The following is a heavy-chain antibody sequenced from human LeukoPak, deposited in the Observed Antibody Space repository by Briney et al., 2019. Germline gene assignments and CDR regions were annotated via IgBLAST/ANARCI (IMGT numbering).Heavy chain of an antibody. Sequence: PGGSLRLSCAASGFTFSSYWMHWVRQAPGKGLVWVSRINSDGSSTSYADSVKGRFTISRDNAKNTLYLQMNSLRAEDTAVYYCAGRLSGRYYFDYWGQGTLVTLSS. D-gene: IGHD1-26*01. CDR1: GFTFSSYW. CDR2: INSDGSST. CDR3: AGRLSGRYYFDY. V-gene: IGHV3-74*01. J-gene: IGHJ4*02.